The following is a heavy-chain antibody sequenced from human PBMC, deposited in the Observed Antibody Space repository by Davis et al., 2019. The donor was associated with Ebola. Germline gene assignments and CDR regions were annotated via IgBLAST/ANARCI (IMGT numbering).Heavy chain of an antibody. CDR1: GFTFSDYY. J-gene: IGHJ6*02. CDR3: ARAKASSGWYYLVGATSTNYYYYGMDV. D-gene: IGHD6-19*01. CDR2: ISTSGSTI. Sequence: GESLKISCAASGFTFSDYYMSWIRQAPGKGLEWLSYISTSGSTIYYPDSVKGRFTISRDNAKNSLYLQMNSLRAEDTAVYYCARAKASSGWYYLVGATSTNYYYYGMDVWGQGTTVTVSS. V-gene: IGHV3-11*04.